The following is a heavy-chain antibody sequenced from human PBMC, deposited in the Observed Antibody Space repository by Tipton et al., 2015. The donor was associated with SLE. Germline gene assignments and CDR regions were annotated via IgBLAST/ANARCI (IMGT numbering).Heavy chain of an antibody. Sequence: GSLRLSCAASGFTFSSYAMSWVRQAPGKGLEWVSAISGSGGSTYYADSVKGRFTISRDNSKNTLYLQMNSLRAEDTAVYYCAKDWSSGGSCCYYYYYYYGMDVWGQGTTVTVSS. J-gene: IGHJ6*02. D-gene: IGHD2-15*01. CDR3: AKDWSSGGSCCYYYYYYYGMDV. CDR2: ISGSGGST. V-gene: IGHV3-23*01. CDR1: GFTFSSYA.